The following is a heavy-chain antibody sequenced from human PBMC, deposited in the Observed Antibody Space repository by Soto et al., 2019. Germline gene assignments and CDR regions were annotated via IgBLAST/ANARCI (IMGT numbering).Heavy chain of an antibody. CDR3: ARGDCSGGSCYSGGYYFDY. CDR2: INPNSGGT. J-gene: IGHJ4*02. V-gene: IGHV1-2*02. CDR1: GYTFTGYY. D-gene: IGHD2-15*01. Sequence: QVQLVQSGAEVKKPGASVKVSCKASGYTFTGYYMHWVRQAPGQGLEWMGWINPNSGGTNYAQKFQGRVTMTRDTSISTAYMGLSRLRSDDTAVYYCARGDCSGGSCYSGGYYFDYWGQGTLVTVSS.